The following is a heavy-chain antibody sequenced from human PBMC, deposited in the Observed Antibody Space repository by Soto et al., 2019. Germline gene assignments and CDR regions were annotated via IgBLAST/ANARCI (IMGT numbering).Heavy chain of an antibody. Sequence: ASVKVSCKASGYTFTSYGISWVRQAPGQGLEWMGWISAYNGNTNYAQKLQGRVTMTTDTSTSTAYMELRSLRSDDTAVYYCARDLRIAAAGAPTSRTGHGYWGQGTLVTVSS. J-gene: IGHJ4*02. CDR3: ARDLRIAAAGAPTSRTGHGY. CDR1: GYTFTSYG. V-gene: IGHV1-18*01. CDR2: ISAYNGNT. D-gene: IGHD6-13*01.